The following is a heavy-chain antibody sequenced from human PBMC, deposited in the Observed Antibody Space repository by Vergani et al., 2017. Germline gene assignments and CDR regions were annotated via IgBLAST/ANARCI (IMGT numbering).Heavy chain of an antibody. V-gene: IGHV4-39*07. J-gene: IGHJ3*02. CDR1: GGSISSSSYY. CDR3: ARAPGFGYYDSSGYPDARGAFDI. D-gene: IGHD3-22*01. Sequence: QLQLQESGPGLVKPSETLSLTCTVSGGSISSSSYYWGWIRQPPGKGLEWIGSIYYSGSTYYNPSLKSRVTISVDTSKNQFSLKLSSVTAADTAVYYCARAPGFGYYDSSGYPDARGAFDIWGQGTMVTVSS. CDR2: IYYSGST.